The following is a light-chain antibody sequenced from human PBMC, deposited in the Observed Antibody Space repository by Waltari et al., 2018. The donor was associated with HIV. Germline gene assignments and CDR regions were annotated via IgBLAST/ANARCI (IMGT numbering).Light chain of an antibody. CDR2: KDT. Sequence: SYLLTPPPSVSVSPGHTANITCSGDAFSKQFAYWYQQQSGQAPVLVISKDTERPLGVPERSSGASSGANVTLTITGAQAEDEADFYCQSADTSGTVVFGGGTKLTVL. CDR3: QSADTSGTVV. CDR1: AFSKQF. J-gene: IGLJ3*02. V-gene: IGLV3-25*03.